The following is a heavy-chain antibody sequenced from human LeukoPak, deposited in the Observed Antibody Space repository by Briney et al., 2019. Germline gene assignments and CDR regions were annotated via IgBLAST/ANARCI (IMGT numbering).Heavy chain of an antibody. J-gene: IGHJ6*03. CDR3: ARGRMKDYDFWSGYYTPTYYYYYMDV. Sequence: ASETQSLTCAVYGGSFSGYYWSWIRQPPGKGQEWIGEINHSGSTNYNPTLKSRVTISVDTSKNQFSLKLSSVTAAATAVYYCARGRMKDYDFWSGYYTPTYYYYYMDVWGKGTTVTVSS. D-gene: IGHD3-3*01. CDR1: GGSFSGYY. CDR2: INHSGST. V-gene: IGHV4-34*01.